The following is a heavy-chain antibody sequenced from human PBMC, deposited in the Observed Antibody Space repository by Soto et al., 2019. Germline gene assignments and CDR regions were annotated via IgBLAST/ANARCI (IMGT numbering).Heavy chain of an antibody. CDR2: IRGNGDNT. J-gene: IGHJ6*03. CDR3: VRGEAAPIYYSINYSMDV. CDR1: GFTFSNYA. D-gene: IGHD3-10*01. Sequence: EVQLVESGGGLVQPGGSLRLSCTASGFTFSNYAMHWVRQAPGRGLEYVSGIRGNGDNTYYTNSVKDRFTISRKNSRNTLYLRMGSLRAEDMAVYYCVRGEAAPIYYSINYSMDVWGKGTTVTVSS. V-gene: IGHV3-64*01.